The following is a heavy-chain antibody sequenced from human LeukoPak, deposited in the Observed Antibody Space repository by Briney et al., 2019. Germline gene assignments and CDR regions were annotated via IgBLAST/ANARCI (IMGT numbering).Heavy chain of an antibody. D-gene: IGHD3-9*01. CDR3: AKDMGAHILTGSYGVDY. J-gene: IGHJ4*02. V-gene: IGHV3-74*01. CDR2: INSDGSST. Sequence: SGGSLRLSCAASGFTFSSYWMHWVRQAPGKGLVWVSRINSDGSSTSYADSVKGRFTISRDNAKNSLYLQMNSLRAEDTALYYCAKDMGAHILTGSYGVDYWGQGTLVTVSS. CDR1: GFTFSSYW.